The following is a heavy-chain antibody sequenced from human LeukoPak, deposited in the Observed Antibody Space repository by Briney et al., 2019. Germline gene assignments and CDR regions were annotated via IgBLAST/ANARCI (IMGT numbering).Heavy chain of an antibody. Sequence: PGGSLRLSCAASGFTFSNYWVHWVRQAPGKGLVWVSRINRDGSTTKYADSVKGRFTVSRDNAKNSVFLQMNSLTVEDTAVYYCARDGGVSGYDLLDYWGQGTLVTVSS. V-gene: IGHV3-74*03. D-gene: IGHD5-12*01. J-gene: IGHJ4*02. CDR3: ARDGGVSGYDLLDY. CDR2: INRDGSTT. CDR1: GFTFSNYW.